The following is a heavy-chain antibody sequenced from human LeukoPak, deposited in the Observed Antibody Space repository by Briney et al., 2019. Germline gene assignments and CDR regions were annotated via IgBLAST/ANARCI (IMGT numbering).Heavy chain of an antibody. CDR2: ISAYNGYT. CDR1: GYTFSIYG. D-gene: IGHD3-3*01. CDR3: ARDGKGRYDFRENDY. Sequence: GASVKVSCKASGYTFSIYGITWVGQAPGQGLEWMGWISAYNGYTNYAQKFQGRVTMTTDTSTNTAYMELRSLRSDDTAIYYCARDGKGRYDFRENDYWGQGTLVTVSS. V-gene: IGHV1-18*01. J-gene: IGHJ4*02.